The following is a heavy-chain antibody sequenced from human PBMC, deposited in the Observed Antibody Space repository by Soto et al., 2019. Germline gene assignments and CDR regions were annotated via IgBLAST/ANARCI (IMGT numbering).Heavy chain of an antibody. CDR1: GYTFTTYG. D-gene: IGHD1-1*01. CDR3: ARDGERDTGLNFYYYLHGMDA. J-gene: IGHJ6*02. CDR2: ISPYNGTT. Sequence: ASVKVSCKTSGYTFTTYGISWVRQAPGQGLEWMGWISPYNGTTKYAEKFQGEMTMTTDTATSTAYMDLRSLRSDDTAVYYCARDGERDTGLNFYYYLHGMDAWGQGTRVTVSS. V-gene: IGHV1-18*04.